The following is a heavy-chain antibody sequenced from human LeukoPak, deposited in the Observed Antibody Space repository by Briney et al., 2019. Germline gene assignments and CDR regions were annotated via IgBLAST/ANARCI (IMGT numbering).Heavy chain of an antibody. CDR2: IYPGDSDT. CDR1: GYGFTSYW. D-gene: IGHD2-21*02. CDR3: ARLSGDYCGGDCYSFHYYYYYMDV. Sequence: GESLKISCKGSGYGFTSYWIGWVRQMPGKGLEWMGIIYPGDSDTRYSPSFQGQVTISADKSISTAYLQWSSLKASDTAMYYCARLSGDYCGGDCYSFHYYYYYMDVWGKGTTVTVSS. J-gene: IGHJ6*03. V-gene: IGHV5-51*01.